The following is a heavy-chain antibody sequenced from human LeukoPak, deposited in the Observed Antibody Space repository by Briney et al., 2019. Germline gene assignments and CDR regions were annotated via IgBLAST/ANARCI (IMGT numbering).Heavy chain of an antibody. CDR2: IKQDGSEK. J-gene: IGHJ4*02. CDR1: GFTVSSNY. V-gene: IGHV3-7*01. CDR3: AGTAMVTYYFDY. Sequence: GGSLRLSCAASGFTVSSNYMSWVRQAPGKGLEWVANIKQDGSEKYYVDSVKGRFTISRDNAKNSLYLQMNSLRAEDTAVYYCAGTAMVTYYFDYWGQGTLVTVSS. D-gene: IGHD5-18*01.